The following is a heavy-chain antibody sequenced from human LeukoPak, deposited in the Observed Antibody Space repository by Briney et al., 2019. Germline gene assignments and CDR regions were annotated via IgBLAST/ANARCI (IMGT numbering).Heavy chain of an antibody. Sequence: GGSLRLSCAASGFTFSSYSMNWVRQAPGKGLEWVSSISSSSSYIYYADSVKGRFIISRDNAKNSLYLQMNSLRAEDTAVYYCAREIYYYYDSSGHGDAFDIWGQGTMVTVSS. J-gene: IGHJ3*02. CDR2: ISSSSSYI. CDR1: GFTFSSYS. V-gene: IGHV3-21*01. D-gene: IGHD3-22*01. CDR3: AREIYYYYDSSGHGDAFDI.